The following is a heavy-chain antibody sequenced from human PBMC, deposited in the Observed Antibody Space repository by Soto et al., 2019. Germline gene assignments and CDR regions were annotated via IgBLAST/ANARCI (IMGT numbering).Heavy chain of an antibody. Sequence: EVQLVESGGGLGQPGRSLRLSCAASGFTFDDYAMHWVRQAPGKGLEWVSGISWNSGSIGYADSVKGRFTISRDNAKNPFYRQMTSRRAEDRALFYCEKDGYGSGWWGGRGTLVTVSS. J-gene: IGHJ4*02. CDR1: GFTFDDYA. CDR2: ISWNSGSI. V-gene: IGHV3-9*01. CDR3: EKDGYGSGWW. D-gene: IGHD6-19*01.